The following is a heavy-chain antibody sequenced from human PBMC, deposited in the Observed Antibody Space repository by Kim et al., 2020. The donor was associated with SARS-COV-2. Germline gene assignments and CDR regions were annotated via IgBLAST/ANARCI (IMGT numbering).Heavy chain of an antibody. CDR3: ARPAGKPY. CDR1: GFTFSNYE. CDR2: ISSNGGTT. J-gene: IGHJ4*02. V-gene: IGHV3-48*03. Sequence: GGSLRLSCAASGFTFSNYEMSWVRQAPGKGLEWVSYISSNGGTTYYADSVKGRFTISRDNAKNSLYLQMNSLRAEDTAVYYCARPAGKPYWGQGSLVTDSS.